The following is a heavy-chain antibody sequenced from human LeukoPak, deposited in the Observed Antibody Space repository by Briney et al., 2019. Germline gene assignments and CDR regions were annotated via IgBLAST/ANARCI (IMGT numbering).Heavy chain of an antibody. V-gene: IGHV1-8*01. CDR2: MNPNSGNT. J-gene: IGHJ4*02. CDR3: ARDKAYSGTRFDY. Sequence: ASVKVSCKASGYTFTSYDINWVRQATGQGLEWMGWMNPNSGNTGYAQKLQGRVTMTTDTSTSTAYMELRSLRSDDTAVYYCARDKAYSGTRFDYWGQGTLVTVSS. D-gene: IGHD1-26*01. CDR1: GYTFTSYD.